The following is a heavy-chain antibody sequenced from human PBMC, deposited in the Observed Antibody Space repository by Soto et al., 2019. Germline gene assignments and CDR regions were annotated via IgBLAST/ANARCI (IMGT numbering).Heavy chain of an antibody. D-gene: IGHD2-2*01. V-gene: IGHV1-2*04. CDR3: ARGVVPGPRYYYYMDV. J-gene: IGHJ6*03. CDR1: GYTFTGYY. Sequence: ASVKVSCKASGYTFTGYYMHWVRQAPGQGLEWMGWINPNSGGTNYAQKFQGWVTMTRDTSISTAYMELSRLRSDDTAVYYCARGVVPGPRYYYYMDVWGKGTTVTVSS. CDR2: INPNSGGT.